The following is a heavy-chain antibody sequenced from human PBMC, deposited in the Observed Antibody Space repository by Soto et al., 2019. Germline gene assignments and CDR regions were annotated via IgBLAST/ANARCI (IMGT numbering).Heavy chain of an antibody. CDR3: ARYIEYSKSSDYGMDV. Sequence: SQTLSLTCAISGDSVSSNIAAWNWIRQSPSRGLEWLGRTYYRSKWYSDFAVSVKSRITINPDTSKNQFSLQLNSVTPEDTAVYYCARYIEYSKSSDYGMDVWGQGTTVPVYS. V-gene: IGHV6-1*01. CDR2: TYYRSKWYS. CDR1: GDSVSSNIAA. J-gene: IGHJ6*02. D-gene: IGHD5-12*01.